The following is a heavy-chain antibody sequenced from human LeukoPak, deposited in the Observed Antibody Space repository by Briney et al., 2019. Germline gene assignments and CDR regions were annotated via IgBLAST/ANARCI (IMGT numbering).Heavy chain of an antibody. V-gene: IGHV1-8*03. CDR1: GYTFTGYY. D-gene: IGHD3-3*01. CDR2: MNPNSGNT. CDR3: ARGLFYTWTYYDFWSGYPDLQYYFDY. Sequence: GASVKVSCKASGYTFTGYYMHWVRQATGQGLEWMGWMNPNSGNTGYAQKFQGRVTITRNTSISTAYMELSSLRSEDTAVYYCARGLFYTWTYYDFWSGYPDLQYYFDYWGQGTLVTVSS. J-gene: IGHJ4*02.